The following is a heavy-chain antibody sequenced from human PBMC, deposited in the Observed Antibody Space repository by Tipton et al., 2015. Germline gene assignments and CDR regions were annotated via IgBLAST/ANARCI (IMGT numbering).Heavy chain of an antibody. CDR2: ISGSGDST. V-gene: IGHV3-23*01. Sequence: SLRLSCAASGFTFSGYAMSWVRQAPGKGLEWVSAISGSGDSTHYADSVKGRFTISRDNSENTLYLQMNSLRAEDTAVYYCARDVRFGSGRLFDYWGQGTLVTVSS. CDR1: GFTFSGYA. J-gene: IGHJ4*02. CDR3: ARDVRFGSGRLFDY. D-gene: IGHD6-19*01.